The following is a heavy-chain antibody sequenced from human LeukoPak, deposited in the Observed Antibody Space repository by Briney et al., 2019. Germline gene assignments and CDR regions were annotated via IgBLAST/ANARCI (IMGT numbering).Heavy chain of an antibody. CDR3: AKGGLYYYMDV. V-gene: IGHV3-23*01. CDR2: ISGSAGTT. Sequence: GGSLRLSCAASGFTFSSYAMSWVRQAPGKGLEWVSVISGSAGTTYYADSVKGRFTISRDNSKNTLYLQMNSLRAEDTAVYYCAKGGLYYYMDVWGKGTTVTVSS. J-gene: IGHJ6*03. CDR1: GFTFSSYA.